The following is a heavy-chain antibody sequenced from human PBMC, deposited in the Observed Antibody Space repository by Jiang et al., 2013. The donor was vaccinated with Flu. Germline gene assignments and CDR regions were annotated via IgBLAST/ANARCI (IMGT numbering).Heavy chain of an antibody. D-gene: IGHD2-8*01. CDR3: ARVLMEYGFYFDL. J-gene: IGHJ4*02. CDR1: GGSIRSDNKY. V-gene: IGHV4-31*03. CDR2: IYHSGST. Sequence: SCSVSGGSIRSDNKYWSWIRQHPGKGLEWIGNIYHSGSTYYNPSFKSRITMSVDTSKNQFFLKMRSVTAADTAVYYCARVLMEYGFYFDLWGQGSLVTVSS.